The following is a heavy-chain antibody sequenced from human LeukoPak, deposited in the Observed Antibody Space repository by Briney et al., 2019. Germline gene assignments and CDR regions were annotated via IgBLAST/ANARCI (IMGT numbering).Heavy chain of an antibody. CDR1: GFTFSSYW. CDR2: IKEDGSEK. J-gene: IGHJ4*02. D-gene: IGHD6-19*01. V-gene: IGHV3-7*01. CDR3: ARVRGIAVAGTAPIYCDH. Sequence: GGSLRLSCAASGFTFSSYWMSWVRQAPGKGLEWVANIKEDGSEKYYVDSVKGRFTISRDNAKNSLYLQMNSLRAEDTAVYYCARVRGIAVAGTAPIYCDHWGKGTLVTVSS.